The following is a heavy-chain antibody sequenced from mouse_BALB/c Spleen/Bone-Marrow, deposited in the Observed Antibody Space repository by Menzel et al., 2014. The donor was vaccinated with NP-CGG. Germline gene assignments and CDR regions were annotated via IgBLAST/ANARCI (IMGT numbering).Heavy chain of an antibody. J-gene: IGHJ4*01. Sequence: VQLQQSGAELVKPGTSVRLSCKASGYTFTTYYIYWVKQRAGQGLEWIGEINPSNGGTNFNEKYKSKATLTADKSSSTSYMQLSSLTSEDSAVYYCTRDGHNYYAMDYWGQGTSVTVSS. CDR2: INPSNGGT. CDR1: GYTFTTYY. D-gene: IGHD2-3*01. CDR3: TRDGHNYYAMDY. V-gene: IGHV1-53*01.